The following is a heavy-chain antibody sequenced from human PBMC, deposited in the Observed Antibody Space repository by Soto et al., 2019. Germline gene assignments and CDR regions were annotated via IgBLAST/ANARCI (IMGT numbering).Heavy chain of an antibody. V-gene: IGHV1-18*01. Sequence: QVQLEQSGPEVRKPGASVKVSCKASGFNFVNYGISWVRLAPGRGLEWMGWINVEDGNTNYPQKVQGRVTLTTDTSTRTAYMELRSLRSDDTAVYFCASVGAERVLWDFDYWGQGTLVTVST. CDR2: INVEDGNT. CDR3: ASVGAERVLWDFDY. CDR1: GFNFVNYG. D-gene: IGHD1-26*01. J-gene: IGHJ4*02.